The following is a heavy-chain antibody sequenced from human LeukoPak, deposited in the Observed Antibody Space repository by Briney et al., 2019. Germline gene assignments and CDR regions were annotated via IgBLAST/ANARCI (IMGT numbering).Heavy chain of an antibody. J-gene: IGHJ4*02. Sequence: SETLSLTCTVPGGSTSSSSFYWGWIRQPPGKGLECIGRISYSGRTYYNPSLQSRVTISVDTSKNQFSLRLSSVTAADTAVYYCARLRAYYYDSSGYYNFDFWGQGTLVTVSS. V-gene: IGHV4-39*01. CDR3: ARLRAYYYDSSGYYNFDF. CDR2: ISYSGRT. D-gene: IGHD3-22*01. CDR1: GGSTSSSSFY.